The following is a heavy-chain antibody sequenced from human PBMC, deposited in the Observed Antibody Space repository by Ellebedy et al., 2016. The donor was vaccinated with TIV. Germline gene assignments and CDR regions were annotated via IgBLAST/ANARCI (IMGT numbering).Heavy chain of an antibody. V-gene: IGHV1-18*04. Sequence: ASVKVSXXASGYTFTSYAIGWVRQAPGQGLEWMGWISTYNGNTNYAQKLQARVTMTTDTSTSTAYMEVRSLRSDDTAVYYCARVRGTWVSDIEDYWGQGTLVTVSP. J-gene: IGHJ4*02. CDR1: GYTFTSYA. CDR2: ISTYNGNT. D-gene: IGHD2-15*01. CDR3: ARVRGTWVSDIEDY.